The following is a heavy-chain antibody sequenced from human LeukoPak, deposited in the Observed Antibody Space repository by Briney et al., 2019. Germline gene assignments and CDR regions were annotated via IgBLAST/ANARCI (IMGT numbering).Heavy chain of an antibody. J-gene: IGHJ3*02. CDR1: GFTFSSYE. D-gene: IGHD3-22*01. Sequence: GGSLRLSCAASGFTFSSYEMNWVRQAPGKGLEWVSYISSSGSTIYYADSVKGRFTISRDNAKNSLYLQMNSLRAEDTALYYCARAYYDSSGSFGGAFDIWGQGTMVTVSS. CDR3: ARAYYDSSGSFGGAFDI. CDR2: ISSSGSTI. V-gene: IGHV3-48*03.